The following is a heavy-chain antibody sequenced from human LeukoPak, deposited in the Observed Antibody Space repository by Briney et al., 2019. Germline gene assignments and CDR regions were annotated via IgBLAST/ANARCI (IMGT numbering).Heavy chain of an antibody. J-gene: IGHJ3*02. V-gene: IGHV3-30*01. CDR2: ISYDGSNK. Sequence: GGSLRLSCAASGFTFSSYAMHWVRQAPGKGLEWVAVISYDGSNKYYADSVKGRFTISRDNSKNTLYLQMNSLRAEDTAVYYCARGYCSSTSCATSDDFDIWGQGTMVTVSS. D-gene: IGHD2-2*01. CDR3: ARGYCSSTSCATSDDFDI. CDR1: GFTFSSYA.